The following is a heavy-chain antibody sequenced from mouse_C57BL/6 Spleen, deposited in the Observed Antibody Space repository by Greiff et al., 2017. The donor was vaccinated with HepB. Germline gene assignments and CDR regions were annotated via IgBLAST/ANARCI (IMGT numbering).Heavy chain of an antibody. CDR3: TTYGGGYYYGSSPLFAY. J-gene: IGHJ3*01. CDR2: IDPEDGDT. CDR1: GFNIKDYY. Sequence: VQLQQSGAELVRPGASVKLSCTASGFNIKDYYMHWVKQRPEQGLEWIGRIDPEDGDTEYAPKFQGKATMTADTSSNTAYLQRSSLTSEDTAVYYCTTYGGGYYYGSSPLFAYWGQGTLVTVSA. V-gene: IGHV14-1*01. D-gene: IGHD1-1*01.